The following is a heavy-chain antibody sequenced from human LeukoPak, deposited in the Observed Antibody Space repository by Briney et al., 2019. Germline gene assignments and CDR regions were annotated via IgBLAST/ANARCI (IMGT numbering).Heavy chain of an antibody. D-gene: IGHD3-3*01. CDR1: GDTFTTYD. CDR3: ARAITIFDYYYMDV. V-gene: IGHV1-8*01. Sequence: GASVKVSCNISGDTFTTYDINWVRQATGQGLEWMGWMNPKSGNTVYAQKFQGRLTLTRDISMSTAYMELSSLRSEDTAVYFCARAITIFDYYYMDVWGKGTTVTVSS. J-gene: IGHJ6*03. CDR2: MNPKSGNT.